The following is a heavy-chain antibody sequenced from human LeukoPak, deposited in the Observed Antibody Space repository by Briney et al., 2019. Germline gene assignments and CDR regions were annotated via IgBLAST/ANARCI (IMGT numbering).Heavy chain of an antibody. CDR2: IKSKTDGGTT. J-gene: IGHJ4*02. CDR1: GFTFSSYE. D-gene: IGHD1-1*01. V-gene: IGHV3-15*01. Sequence: PGGSLRLSCAASGFTFSSYEMNWVRQTPGKGLEWVGLIKSKTDGGTTDYAAPVKGRFTISRDDSKNTLYLQMNSLKTEDTAVYYCTTVTIKVYWGQGTLVTVSS. CDR3: TTVTIKVY.